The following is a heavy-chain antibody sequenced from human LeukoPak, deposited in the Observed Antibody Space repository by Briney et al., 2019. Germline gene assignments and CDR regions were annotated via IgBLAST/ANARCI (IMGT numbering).Heavy chain of an antibody. D-gene: IGHD1-1*01. CDR1: GYTFTGYY. Sequence: ASVKVSCKASGYTFTGYYMHWVRQAPGQGLEWMGWINPNSGGTNYAQKFQGRVTMTRDTSISTAYMELSRVRSDDTAVYYCARQHWPDKFVDFWGQGTLVTVSS. V-gene: IGHV1-2*02. CDR2: INPNSGGT. J-gene: IGHJ4*02. CDR3: ARQHWPDKFVDF.